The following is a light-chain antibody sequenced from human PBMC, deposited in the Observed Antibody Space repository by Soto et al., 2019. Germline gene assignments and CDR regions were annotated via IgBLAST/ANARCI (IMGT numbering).Light chain of an antibody. CDR3: QQYYSYPFT. J-gene: IGKJ5*01. Sequence: VTQSPSSLSAYTGDRVTITCRASHGISSYLAWYQQKPGKAPKLLIYAASTLQSGVPSRFSGSGSGTDFTLTISCLQSEDFATYYCQQYYSYPFTFGQGTRLE. V-gene: IGKV1-8*01. CDR1: HGISSY. CDR2: AAS.